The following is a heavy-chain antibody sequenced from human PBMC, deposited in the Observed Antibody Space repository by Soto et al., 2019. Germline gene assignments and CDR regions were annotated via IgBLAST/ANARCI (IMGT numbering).Heavy chain of an antibody. CDR2: ISGSGGST. D-gene: IGHD3-3*01. J-gene: IGHJ5*02. Sequence: GGSLRLSCAASGFTFSSYAMSWVRQAPGKGLEWVSAISGSGGSTYYADSVKGRFTISRDNSKNTLYLQMNSLRAEDTAVYYCAKAYSIFGVVMELGETGGEMFDPWGQGTLVTVSS. CDR1: GFTFSSYA. V-gene: IGHV3-23*01. CDR3: AKAYSIFGVVMELGETGGEMFDP.